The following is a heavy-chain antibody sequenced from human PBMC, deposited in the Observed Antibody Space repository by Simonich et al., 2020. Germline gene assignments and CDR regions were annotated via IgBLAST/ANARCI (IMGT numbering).Heavy chain of an antibody. CDR2: ISSSGSTI. D-gene: IGHD6-6*01. CDR1: GFTFSSYE. Sequence: EVQLVESGGGLVQPGGSLRLSCAASGFTFSSYEMNWVRQAPVKGLEWVSYISSSGSTIYYEDSVKGRFTISRENAKNTLYLQMNSLRAEDTAVYYCARDFRLQLVEIGTYYYYGMDVWGQGTTVTVSS. CDR3: ARDFRLQLVEIGTYYYYGMDV. V-gene: IGHV3-48*03. J-gene: IGHJ6*02.